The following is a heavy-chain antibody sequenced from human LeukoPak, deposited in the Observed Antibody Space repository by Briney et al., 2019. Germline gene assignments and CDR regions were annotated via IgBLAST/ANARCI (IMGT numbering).Heavy chain of an antibody. CDR1: GFTFGDYA. CDR2: IRSKAYGGTT. J-gene: IGHJ6*03. Sequence: GGSLRLSCTASGFTFGDYAMSWVRQAPGKGLEWVGFIRSKAYGGTTEYAASVKGRFTISRDDSKSIAYLQMNSLKTEDTAVYYCTRDKLLWFGELLFHYYYYYMDVWGKGTTVTISS. V-gene: IGHV3-49*04. CDR3: TRDKLLWFGELLFHYYYYYMDV. D-gene: IGHD3-10*01.